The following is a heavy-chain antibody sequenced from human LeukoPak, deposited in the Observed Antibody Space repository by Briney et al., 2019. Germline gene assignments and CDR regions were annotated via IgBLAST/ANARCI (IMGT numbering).Heavy chain of an antibody. CDR2: ISYDGSNK. D-gene: IGHD6-13*01. CDR1: GFTFSSYA. V-gene: IGHV3-30-3*01. Sequence: GGSLRLSCAASGFTFSSYAMHWVRQAPGKGLEWVAVISYDGSNKYYADSVKGRFTISRDNSKNTLYLQMNSLRAEDTAVYYCARDVVGSSNNGMDAWGQGTTVTVSS. J-gene: IGHJ6*02. CDR3: ARDVVGSSNNGMDA.